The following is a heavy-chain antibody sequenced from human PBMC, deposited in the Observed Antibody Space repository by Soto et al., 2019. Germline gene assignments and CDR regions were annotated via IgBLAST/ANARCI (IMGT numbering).Heavy chain of an antibody. CDR1: GFTFSSYA. J-gene: IGHJ4*02. Sequence: EVQLLESGGALVQPGGSLRLSCAASGFTFSSYAMSWVRQAPGKGLEWVSLISGSGGGTYYSDSVKGRFTISRDNSKNTLYLQMNSLRAEDTAGFYCAKHLSNGSPDYWGQGTLVTVAS. V-gene: IGHV3-23*01. CDR3: AKHLSNGSPDY. D-gene: IGHD2-15*01. CDR2: ISGSGGGT.